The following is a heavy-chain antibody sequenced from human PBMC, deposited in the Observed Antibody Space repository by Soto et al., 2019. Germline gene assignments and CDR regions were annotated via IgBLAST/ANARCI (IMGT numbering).Heavy chain of an antibody. CDR3: ARRESGLRFLEGYGMDV. CDR1: CGSISSGGYY. J-gene: IGHJ6*02. CDR2: IYYSGST. D-gene: IGHD3-3*01. Sequence: PSETLSLTCTVSCGSISSGGYYWRWIRQHPGKGLEWIGYIYYSGSTYYNPSLKSRVTISVDTSKNQFSLKLSSVTAADTAVYYCARRESGLRFLEGYGMDVWGQGTTVTVSS. V-gene: IGHV4-31*03.